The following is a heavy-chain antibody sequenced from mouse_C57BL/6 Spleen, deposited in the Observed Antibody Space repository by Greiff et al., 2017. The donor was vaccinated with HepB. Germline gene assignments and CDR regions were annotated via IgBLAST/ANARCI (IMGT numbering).Heavy chain of an antibody. CDR1: GFNIKDYY. CDR3: EVVATPYYAMDY. D-gene: IGHD1-1*01. V-gene: IGHV14-2*01. CDR2: IDPEDGET. Sequence: EVKLMESGAELVKPGASVKLSCTASGFNIKDYYMHWVKQRTEQGLEWIGRIDPEDGETKYAPKFQGKATITADTSSNTAYLQLSSLTSEDTAVYYCEVVATPYYAMDYWGQGTSVTVSS. J-gene: IGHJ4*01.